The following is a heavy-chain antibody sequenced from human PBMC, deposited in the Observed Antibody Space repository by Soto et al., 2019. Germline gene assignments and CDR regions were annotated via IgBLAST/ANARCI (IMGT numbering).Heavy chain of an antibody. CDR3: ARVRLGYNYGPNWFDP. Sequence: EVQLVESGGGLVKPGGSLRLSCAASGFTFSSYSMNWVRQAPGKGLEWVSSISSSSSYMYYPDSVKGRFSISRDNAKNSLDLLMNSLRAEDTAVYHCARVRLGYNYGPNWFDPWGQGTLVTVSS. D-gene: IGHD5-18*01. J-gene: IGHJ5*02. V-gene: IGHV3-21*01. CDR2: ISSSSSYM. CDR1: GFTFSSYS.